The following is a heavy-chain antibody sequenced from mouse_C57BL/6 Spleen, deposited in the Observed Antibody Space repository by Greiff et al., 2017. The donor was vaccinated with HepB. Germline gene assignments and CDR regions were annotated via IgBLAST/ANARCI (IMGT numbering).Heavy chain of an antibody. D-gene: IGHD1-1*01. CDR3: TRVITTVFDY. V-gene: IGHV1-5*01. CDR2: IYPGNSDT. J-gene: IGHJ2*01. Sequence: VQLQQSGTVLARPGASVKMSCKTSGYTFTSYWMHWVKQRPGQGLEWIGAIYPGNSDTSYNQKFKGKAKLTAVTSASTAYMELSSLTTEDSAVYYGTRVITTVFDYWGQGTTLTVSS. CDR1: GYTFTSYW.